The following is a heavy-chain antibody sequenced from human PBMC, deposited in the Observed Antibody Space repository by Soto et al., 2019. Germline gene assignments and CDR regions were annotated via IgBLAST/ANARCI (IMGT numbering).Heavy chain of an antibody. CDR3: ARVRVNYYDSSGYYLFDY. D-gene: IGHD3-22*01. CDR1: GGSISSGDYY. J-gene: IGHJ4*02. Sequence: TLSLTFTVSGGSISSGDYYWSWIRQPPGKGLEWIGYIYYSGSTYYNPSLKSRVTISVDTSKNQFSLKLSSVTAAGTAVYYCARVRVNYYDSSGYYLFDYWGQGTLVTVSS. V-gene: IGHV4-30-4*01. CDR2: IYYSGST.